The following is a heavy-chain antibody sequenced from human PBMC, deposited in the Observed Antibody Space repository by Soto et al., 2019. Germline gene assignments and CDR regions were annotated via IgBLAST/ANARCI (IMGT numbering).Heavy chain of an antibody. CDR2: IYYSGST. V-gene: IGHV4-30-4*07. CDR1: GGSISSGSYS. Sequence: PSETLSLTCAVSGGSISSGSYSWSWIRQPPGKGLEWIGYIYYSGSTNYNPSLKSRVTISVDTSKNQFSLKLSSVTPEDTAVYYCARGSYTSTWYWGQGTLVTVSS. CDR3: ARGSYTSTWY. D-gene: IGHD6-13*01. J-gene: IGHJ4*02.